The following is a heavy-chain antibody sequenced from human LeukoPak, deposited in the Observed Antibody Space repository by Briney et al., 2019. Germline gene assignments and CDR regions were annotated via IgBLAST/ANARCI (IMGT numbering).Heavy chain of an antibody. CDR2: IKHSGST. D-gene: IGHD4-17*01. CDR1: GGSFSGYY. V-gene: IGHV4-34*01. J-gene: IGHJ4*02. Sequence: PSETLSLTCAVYGGSFSGYYWSWIRQPPGKGLEWIGEIKHSGSTNYNPSLKSRVTISVDTSKNQFSLKLSSVTAADTAVYYCARHRRDTVTTDWDYFDYWGQGTLVTVSS. CDR3: ARHRRDTVTTDWDYFDY.